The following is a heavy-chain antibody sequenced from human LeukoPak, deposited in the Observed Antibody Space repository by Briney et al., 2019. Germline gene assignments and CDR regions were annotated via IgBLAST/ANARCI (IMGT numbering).Heavy chain of an antibody. D-gene: IGHD3-3*01. V-gene: IGHV4-59*01. J-gene: IGHJ4*02. CDR3: ARTYRYDFWSGYYH. CDR2: IYYSGST. CDR1: GGSISSYY. Sequence: PSETLSLTCTVSGGSISSYYWSWIRQPPGKGLEWIGYIYYSGSTNYNPSLKSRVTISVDTSKSQFSLRLSSVTAADTAVYYCARTYRYDFWSGYYHWGQGTPVTVSS.